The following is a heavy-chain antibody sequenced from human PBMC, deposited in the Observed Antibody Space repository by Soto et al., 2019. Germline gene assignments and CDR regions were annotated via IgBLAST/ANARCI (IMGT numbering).Heavy chain of an antibody. J-gene: IGHJ5*02. V-gene: IGHV1-69*13. CDR2: IIPIFGTA. D-gene: IGHD2-2*01. Sequence: RASVKVSCKASGGTFSSYAISWVRQAPGQGLEWMGGIIPIFGTANYAQKFQGRVTITADESTSTAYMELSSLRSEDTAVYYCARDGCSSTSCIPFVQWFDPWGQGTLVTVSS. CDR1: GGTFSSYA. CDR3: ARDGCSSTSCIPFVQWFDP.